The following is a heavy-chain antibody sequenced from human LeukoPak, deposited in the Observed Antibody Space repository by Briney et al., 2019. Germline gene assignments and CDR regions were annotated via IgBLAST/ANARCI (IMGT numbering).Heavy chain of an antibody. D-gene: IGHD3-22*01. Sequence: KAGGSLRLSCAASGFTCSDAWMSWVRQTSGKGLEWVGRIKTKIEGDTKDYAAPVEGRFFVSRDDSRNTLYLQMNGLRTEDTAVYYCTTDLSHSSGFNPDYWGQGPLVTVSS. CDR2: IKTKIEGDTK. J-gene: IGHJ4*02. CDR3: TTDLSHSSGFNPDY. CDR1: GFTCSDAW. V-gene: IGHV3-15*01.